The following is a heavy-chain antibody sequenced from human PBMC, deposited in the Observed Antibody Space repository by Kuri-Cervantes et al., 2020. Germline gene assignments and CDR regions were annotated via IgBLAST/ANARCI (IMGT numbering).Heavy chain of an antibody. CDR3: ASLSYGDYTYYFDY. CDR1: GGSISSGGYS. V-gene: IGHV4-30-2*01. CDR2: SYHSGST. J-gene: IGHJ4*02. D-gene: IGHD4-17*01. Sequence: SCAVSGGSISSGGYSWSWIRQPPGKGLEWIGYSYHSGSTYYNPSLKSRVTISVDRSKNQFSLKLSSVTAADTAVYYCASLSYGDYTYYFDYWGQGTLVTVSS.